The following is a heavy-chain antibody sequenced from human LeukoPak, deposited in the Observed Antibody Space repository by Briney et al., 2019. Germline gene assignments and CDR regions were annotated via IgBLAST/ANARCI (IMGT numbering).Heavy chain of an antibody. V-gene: IGHV3-48*01. CDR2: ISSSSSTI. CDR1: GFTFSSYS. J-gene: IGHJ4*02. D-gene: IGHD3-3*01. Sequence: PGGSLRLSCAASGFTFSSYSMNWVRQAPGKGLEWVSYISSSSSTIYYADSVKGRFTISRDNAKNSLYLQMNSLRAEDTAVYYCARDRRHGAVFWSGYYSDYWGQGTLVTVSS. CDR3: ARDRRHGAVFWSGYYSDY.